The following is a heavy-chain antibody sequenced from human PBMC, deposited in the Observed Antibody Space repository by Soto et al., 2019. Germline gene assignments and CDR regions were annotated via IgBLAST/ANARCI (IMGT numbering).Heavy chain of an antibody. CDR3: ARKSGSSAPEDY. CDR2: IYWNDEK. Sequence: QITLKESGPTLVKPTQTLTLTCTFSGFSLSTSGVGVGWIRQPPGKALEWLALIYWNDEKRYSPSLQSTLTITKDTSKSQVVFTTTNMDPVDTATYYCARKSGSSAPEDYWGQGTLVTVSS. D-gene: IGHD3-10*01. J-gene: IGHJ4*02. V-gene: IGHV2-5*01. CDR1: GFSLSTSGVG.